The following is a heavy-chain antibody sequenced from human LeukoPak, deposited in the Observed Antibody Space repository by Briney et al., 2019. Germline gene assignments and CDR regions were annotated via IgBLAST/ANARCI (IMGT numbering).Heavy chain of an antibody. CDR3: ASLGYSSSWYFDY. D-gene: IGHD6-13*01. CDR2: ISSGSTI. J-gene: IGHJ4*02. Sequence: PGGSLRLSCAASGFTFSSYEMNWVRQAPGKGLEWVSYISSGSTIYYADSVKGRFTISRDNAKNSLYLQMNSLRAEDTAVYYCASLGYSSSWYFDYWGQGTLVTVSS. V-gene: IGHV3-48*03. CDR1: GFTFSSYE.